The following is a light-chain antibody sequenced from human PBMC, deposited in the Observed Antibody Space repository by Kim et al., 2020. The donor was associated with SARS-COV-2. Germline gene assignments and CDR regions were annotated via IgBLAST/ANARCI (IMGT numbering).Light chain of an antibody. J-gene: IGLJ2*01. CDR1: SIDRKS. CDR2: ADS. V-gene: IGLV3-21*03. CDR3: QVWDSSDYVV. Sequence: VAPGKTATIACGGNSIDRKSVHWDQPKPGLAPVLVVFADSDRPSGIPVRFSGSNSGNTATLTISRVEGGDEADYYCQVWDSSDYVVFGGGTQLTVL.